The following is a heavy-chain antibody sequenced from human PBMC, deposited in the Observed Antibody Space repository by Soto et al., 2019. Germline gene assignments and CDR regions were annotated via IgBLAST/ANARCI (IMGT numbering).Heavy chain of an antibody. CDR1: GGSFSGYY. CDR3: ARGPKPRIGRTEYYFDY. Sequence: PSETLSLTCAVYGGSFSGYYWSWIHQPPGKGLEWIGEINHSGSTNYNPSLKSRVTISVDTSKSQFSLKLSSVTAADTAVYYCARGPKPRIGRTEYYFDYWGQGTLVTVSS. J-gene: IGHJ4*02. CDR2: INHSGST. D-gene: IGHD2-15*01. V-gene: IGHV4-34*01.